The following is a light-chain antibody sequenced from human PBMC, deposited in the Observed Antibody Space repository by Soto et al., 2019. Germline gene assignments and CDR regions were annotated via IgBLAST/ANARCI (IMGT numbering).Light chain of an antibody. Sequence: AIQLTQSPSSLSASVGDRVTITCRASQGISSALAWYQQKPGKAPKLLIYDASSLESGVPSRFSGSGSGTDFTLTISSLQPEDFVTYYCQQFNNYPITFDQGTRLEIK. J-gene: IGKJ5*01. CDR3: QQFNNYPIT. V-gene: IGKV1D-13*01. CDR1: QGISSA. CDR2: DAS.